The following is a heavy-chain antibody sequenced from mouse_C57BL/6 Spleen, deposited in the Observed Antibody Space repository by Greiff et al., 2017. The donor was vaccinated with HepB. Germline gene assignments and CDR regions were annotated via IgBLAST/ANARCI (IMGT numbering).Heavy chain of an antibody. V-gene: IGHV1-50*01. J-gene: IGHJ4*01. CDR3: ARGYDYDYAMDY. D-gene: IGHD2-4*01. Sequence: VQLQQSGAELVKPGASVKLSCKASGYTFTSYWMQWVKQRPGQGLEWIGEIDPSDSYTNYNQKFKGKATLTVDTSSSTAYMQLSSLTSEDSAVYYCARGYDYDYAMDYWGQGTSVTVSS. CDR1: GYTFTSYW. CDR2: IDPSDSYT.